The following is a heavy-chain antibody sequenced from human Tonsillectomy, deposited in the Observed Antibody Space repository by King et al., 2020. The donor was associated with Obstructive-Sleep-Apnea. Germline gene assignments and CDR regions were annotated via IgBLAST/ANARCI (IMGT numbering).Heavy chain of an antibody. D-gene: IGHD3-10*01. CDR2: VYHSGTT. CDR3: AGSLDDYYGFTSLNFDY. J-gene: IGHJ4*02. Sequence: QLQESGSGLVKPSQTLSLTCAVSGGSISSGGYSGSWIRQPPGKGLEWIGYVYHSGTTYYNPSLKSRVTISVDRSKNQFSLKLNSVTAADTAVYYCAGSLDDYYGFTSLNFDYWGQGTLVTVSS. V-gene: IGHV4-30-2*01. CDR1: GGSISSGGYS.